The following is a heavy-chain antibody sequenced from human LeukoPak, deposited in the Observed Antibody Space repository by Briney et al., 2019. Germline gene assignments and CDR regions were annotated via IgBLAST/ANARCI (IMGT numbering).Heavy chain of an antibody. J-gene: IGHJ6*03. V-gene: IGHV3-21*01. D-gene: IGHD3-3*01. Sequence: GGSLRLSCVASGFTFSSYSMNWVRQAPGKGLEWVSSISSSSSYIYYADSVKGRFTISRDNAKNSLYLQMNSLRAEDTAVYYCARGFTIFANMDVWGKGTTVTVSS. CDR1: GFTFSSYS. CDR3: ARGFTIFANMDV. CDR2: ISSSSSYI.